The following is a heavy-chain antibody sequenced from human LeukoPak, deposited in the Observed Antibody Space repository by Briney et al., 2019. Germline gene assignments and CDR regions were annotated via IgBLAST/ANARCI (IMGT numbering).Heavy chain of an antibody. D-gene: IGHD3-3*01. Sequence: GGSLRLSCAASGFTFSSYGMHWVRQAPGKGLEWVAVISYDGSNKYYADSVKGRFTISRDNSKNTLYLQMNSLRAEDTAVYYCAKGVVTNYFDYWGQGTLVTVSS. V-gene: IGHV3-30*18. CDR2: ISYDGSNK. J-gene: IGHJ4*02. CDR1: GFTFSSYG. CDR3: AKGVVTNYFDY.